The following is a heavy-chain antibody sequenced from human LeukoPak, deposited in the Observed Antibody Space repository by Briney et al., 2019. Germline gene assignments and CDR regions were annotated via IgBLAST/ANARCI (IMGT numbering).Heavy chain of an antibody. Sequence: GGSLRLSCAASGFTFNTYSMNWVRQAPGKGLEWVSHIRSRTSTIYYADSVKGRFTISTDNAKNSLYLQMNSLRDEDTAVYYCATDRDFSFDYWGQGTLVAVSS. CDR1: GFTFNTYS. CDR2: IRSRTSTI. V-gene: IGHV3-48*02. D-gene: IGHD3/OR15-3a*01. J-gene: IGHJ4*02. CDR3: ATDRDFSFDY.